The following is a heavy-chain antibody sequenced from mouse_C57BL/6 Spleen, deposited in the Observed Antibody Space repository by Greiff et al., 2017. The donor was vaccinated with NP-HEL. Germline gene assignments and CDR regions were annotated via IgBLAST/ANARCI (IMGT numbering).Heavy chain of an antibody. CDR3: ARVLDGYFY. D-gene: IGHD2-3*01. V-gene: IGHV5-4*03. CDR2: ISDGGSYT. Sequence: EVMLVESGGGLVKPGGSLKLSCAASGFTFSSYAMSWVRQTPEKRLEWVATISDGGSYTYYPDNVKGRFTISRDNAKNNLYLQMSHLKSEDTAMYYCARVLDGYFYWGQGTTLTVSS. J-gene: IGHJ2*01. CDR1: GFTFSSYA.